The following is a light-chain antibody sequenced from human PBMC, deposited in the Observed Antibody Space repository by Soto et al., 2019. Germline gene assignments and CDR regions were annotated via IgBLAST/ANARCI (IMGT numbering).Light chain of an antibody. CDR2: GAS. Sequence: EIVTTQSPATLSVSPGERATLSCRASQSVSSNLAWYQQKPGQAPRLLIYGASTRATGIPVRFSGSGSGTEFTLTISSLQSEDFAVYYCQQYNNWPLTFGGGTKVEIK. CDR1: QSVSSN. V-gene: IGKV3-15*01. CDR3: QQYNNWPLT. J-gene: IGKJ4*01.